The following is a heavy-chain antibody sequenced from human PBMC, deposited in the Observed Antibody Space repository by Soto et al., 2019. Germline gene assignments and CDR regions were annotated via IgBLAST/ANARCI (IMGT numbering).Heavy chain of an antibody. V-gene: IGHV3-33*01. CDR2: IWSDGSNE. D-gene: IGHD1-1*01. J-gene: IGHJ6*03. Sequence: QVQLVESGGGVVQPGRSLRLSCAASEFTFSRHGMHWVRQAPGKGLQWVGVIWSDGSNEVYADSVKGRFIISRDNSKNILYLQMNSLRAEDTAVYYCAREGTIGDNKHNYMDVWGTGITVTVSS. CDR1: EFTFSRHG. CDR3: AREGTIGDNKHNYMDV.